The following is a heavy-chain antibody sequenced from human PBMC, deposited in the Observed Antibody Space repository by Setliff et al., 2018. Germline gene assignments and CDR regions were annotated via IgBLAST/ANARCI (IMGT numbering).Heavy chain of an antibody. V-gene: IGHV3-48*04. CDR1: GFTFSSYN. CDR3: ARDGRYYDSSGYYYIGRVVAFDI. Sequence: PGGSLRLSCAASGFTFSSYNMDWVRQAPGNGGSTGYADSVKGRFTISRDNAKNSLYLQMNSLRAEDTAVYYCARDGRYYDSSGYYYIGRVVAFDIWGQGTMVTVSS. J-gene: IGHJ3*02. CDR2: GST. D-gene: IGHD3-22*01.